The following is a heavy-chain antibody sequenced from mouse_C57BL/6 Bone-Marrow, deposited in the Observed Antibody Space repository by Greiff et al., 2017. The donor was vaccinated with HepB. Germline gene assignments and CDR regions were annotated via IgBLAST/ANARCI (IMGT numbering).Heavy chain of an antibody. V-gene: IGHV1-63*01. CDR3: ARHFYYDMDY. CDR2: IYPGGGYT. J-gene: IGHJ4*01. CDR1: GYTFTNSS. Sequence: VQLQQGGAGLVRPGTSVKMSCKASGYTFTNSSTGWAKQRPGHGLEWIGDIYPGGGYTNYNEKFKGKATLTADKSSSTAYMQFSSLTSEDSAIYYCARHFYYDMDYWGQGTSVTVSS.